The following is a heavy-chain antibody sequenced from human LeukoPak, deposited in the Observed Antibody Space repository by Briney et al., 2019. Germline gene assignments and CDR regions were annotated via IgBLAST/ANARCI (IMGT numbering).Heavy chain of an antibody. V-gene: IGHV1-69*13. J-gene: IGHJ6*03. CDR2: IIPIFGTA. CDR1: GGTFSSYA. CDR3: ARDAYYYDSSGYYGYYYYYMDV. Sequence: SVKVSCKASGGTFSSYAISWVRQAPGQGLEWMGGIIPIFGTANYAQKFQGRVTITADESTSTAYMELSSLRSEDTAVYYCARDAYYYDSSGYYGYYYYYMDVWGKGTTVTISS. D-gene: IGHD3-22*01.